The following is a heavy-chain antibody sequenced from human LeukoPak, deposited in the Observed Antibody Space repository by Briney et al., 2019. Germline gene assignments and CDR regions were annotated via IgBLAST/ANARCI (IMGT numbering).Heavy chain of an antibody. Sequence: GGSLRLSCAASGFTFSSYAMHWVRQAPGKGLEWVAVISYDGSNKYYADSVKGRFTISRDNSKNTLYLQMNSLRAEDTAVYYCARDCITMVRGTGYFDYWGQGTLVTVSS. CDR1: GFTFSSYA. CDR3: ARDCITMVRGTGYFDY. D-gene: IGHD3-10*01. CDR2: ISYDGSNK. J-gene: IGHJ4*02. V-gene: IGHV3-30-3*01.